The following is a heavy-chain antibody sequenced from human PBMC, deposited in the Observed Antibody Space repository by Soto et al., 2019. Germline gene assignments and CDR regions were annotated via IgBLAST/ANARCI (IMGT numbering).Heavy chain of an antibody. D-gene: IGHD3-10*01. J-gene: IGHJ5*02. V-gene: IGHV3-30-3*01. CDR1: GFTFSSYA. Sequence: PGGSMRLSCAASGFTFSSYAMHWVRQAPGKGLEWVAVISYDGSNKYYADSVKGRFTISRDNSKNTLYLQMNSLRAEDTAVYYCARGSLDLRLFGWFDPWGQGTLVTVSS. CDR2: ISYDGSNK. CDR3: ARGSLDLRLFGWFDP.